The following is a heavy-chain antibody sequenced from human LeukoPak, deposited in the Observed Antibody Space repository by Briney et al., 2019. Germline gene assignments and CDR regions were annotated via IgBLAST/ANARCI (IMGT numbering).Heavy chain of an antibody. D-gene: IGHD5-24*01. CDR1: GYTLTELS. CDR2: FDPEDGET. J-gene: IGHJ4*02. V-gene: IGHV1-24*01. CDR3: ARGGPRDGYDDY. Sequence: ASVKVSCKVSGYTLTELSMHWVRQAPGKGLEWMGGFDPEDGETIYAQKFQGRVTMTEDTSTDTAYMELSSLRSEDTAVYYCARGGPRDGYDDYWGQGTLVTVSS.